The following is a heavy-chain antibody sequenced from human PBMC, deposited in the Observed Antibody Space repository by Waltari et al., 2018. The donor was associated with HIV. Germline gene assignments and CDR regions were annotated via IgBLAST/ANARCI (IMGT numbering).Heavy chain of an antibody. CDR3: ARDSRGTSWSLNWFDP. V-gene: IGHV3-21*02. J-gene: IGHJ5*02. Sequence: EVQLVDSGGGLVKPGGSLRLSCAASGFTFSDYSMNWVRQSPGKVLEWVSSISSSGSFIYYADSVKGRFTISRDNAQNSMYLQMNNLRADDSAMYYCARDSRGTSWSLNWFDPWGQGTLVTVSS. CDR1: GFTFSDYS. CDR2: ISSSGSFI. D-gene: IGHD6-13*01.